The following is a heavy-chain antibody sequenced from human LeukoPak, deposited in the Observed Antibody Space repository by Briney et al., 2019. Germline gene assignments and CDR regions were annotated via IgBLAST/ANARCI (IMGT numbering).Heavy chain of an antibody. Sequence: PGGTLRLSCAASGFTFSSYGMSWVRQAPGKGLEWVSAISGSGGSTYYADSVKGRFTISRDNSKNTLYLQMNSLRAEDTAVYYCARLNGRLDIVATIKAFDIWGQGTMVTVSS. V-gene: IGHV3-23*01. CDR1: GFTFSSYG. D-gene: IGHD5-12*01. CDR2: ISGSGGST. CDR3: ARLNGRLDIVATIKAFDI. J-gene: IGHJ3*02.